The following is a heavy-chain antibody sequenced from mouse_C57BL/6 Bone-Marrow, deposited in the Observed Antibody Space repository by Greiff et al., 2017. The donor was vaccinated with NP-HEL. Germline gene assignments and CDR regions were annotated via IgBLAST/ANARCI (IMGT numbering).Heavy chain of an antibody. D-gene: IGHD2-5*01. CDR3: ARAHYSNYWYFDV. CDR2: ISDGGSYT. V-gene: IGHV5-4*01. CDR1: GFTFSSYA. J-gene: IGHJ1*03. Sequence: EVQVVESGGGLVKPGGSLKLSCAASGFTFSSYAMSWVRQTPEKRLEWVAPISDGGSYTYYPDNVKGLFTISRDNAKNNLYLQRDHLKSDDTAMYYCARAHYSNYWYFDVWGTGTTVTVSS.